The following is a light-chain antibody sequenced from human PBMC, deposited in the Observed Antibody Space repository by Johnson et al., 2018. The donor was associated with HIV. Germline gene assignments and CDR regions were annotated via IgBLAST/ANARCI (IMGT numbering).Light chain of an antibody. CDR3: GIWNSSLSAGV. CDR1: SSNIGNNY. CDR2: ENN. J-gene: IGLJ1*01. Sequence: QAVLTQPPSVSAAPGQKVTISCSGSSSNIGNNYVSWYQQLPGTAPKLLIYENNKRPSGIPDRFSGSKSGTSATLGITGLQTGAEADYACGIWNSSLSAGVFGSGTKVTVL. V-gene: IGLV1-51*02.